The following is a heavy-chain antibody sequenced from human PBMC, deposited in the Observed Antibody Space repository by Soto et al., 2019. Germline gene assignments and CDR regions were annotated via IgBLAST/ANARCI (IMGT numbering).Heavy chain of an antibody. J-gene: IGHJ4*02. D-gene: IGHD3-3*01. CDR2: IYYSGST. CDR1: GGSISSYY. CDR3: ARLIYDFWSGSPTPTDY. Sequence: SETLSLTCTVSGGSISSYYWSWIRQPPGKGLEWIGYIYYSGSTNYNPSLKSRVTISVDTSKNQFSLKLSSVTAADTAVYYCARLIYDFWSGSPTPTDYCGQGTLVTVFS. V-gene: IGHV4-59*01.